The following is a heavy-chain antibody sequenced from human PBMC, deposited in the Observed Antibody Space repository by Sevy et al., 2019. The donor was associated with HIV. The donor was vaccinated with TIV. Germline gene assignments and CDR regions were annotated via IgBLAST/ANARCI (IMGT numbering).Heavy chain of an antibody. CDR1: GFTFSSYA. CDR2: ISYDGSNK. V-gene: IGHV3-30-3*01. CDR3: ARDMVAVAGTVY. D-gene: IGHD6-19*01. Sequence: SLRLSCAASGFTFSSYAMHCVRQAPGKGLEWVAVISYDGSNKYYADSVKGRFTISRDNSKNTLYLQMNSLRAEDTAVYYCARDMVAVAGTVYWGQGTLVTVSS. J-gene: IGHJ4*02.